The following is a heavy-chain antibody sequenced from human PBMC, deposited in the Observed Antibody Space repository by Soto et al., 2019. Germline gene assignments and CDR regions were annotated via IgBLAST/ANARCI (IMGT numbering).Heavy chain of an antibody. J-gene: IGHJ4*01. CDR2: IFYSGST. V-gene: IGHV4-4*02. D-gene: IGHD2-21*02. CDR3: VLHCSYPYYHDF. Sequence: SETLSLTCAVSGGSLSSSTGGSWVRQPPGKAMGWFGEIFYSGSTKYNQSLNSRVTISADQSKKHLSLRLNSVTAADTSLYYCVLHCSYPYYHDFWCQGILVTVSS. CDR1: GGSLSSSTG.